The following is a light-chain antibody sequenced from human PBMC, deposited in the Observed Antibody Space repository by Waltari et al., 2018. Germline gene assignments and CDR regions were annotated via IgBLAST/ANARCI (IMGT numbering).Light chain of an antibody. J-gene: IGKJ2*03. V-gene: IGKV1-39*01. Sequence: DIQMTQSPSSLSASVANTVTITCQASQGIGNNLNWYQQKPGKAPKLLIYTASSLQSGIPSRFSGSGSGTDFTLTINSLQPEDFATYYCQQGYSYPYSFGQGTKVEIK. CDR2: TAS. CDR3: QQGYSYPYS. CDR1: QGIGNN.